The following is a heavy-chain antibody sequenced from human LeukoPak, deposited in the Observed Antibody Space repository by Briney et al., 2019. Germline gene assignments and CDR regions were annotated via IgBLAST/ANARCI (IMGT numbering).Heavy chain of an antibody. D-gene: IGHD3-16*02. Sequence: GGSLRLSCAASGFTFSSYWMSWVRQAPGKGLEWVANIKQDGSEKYYVDSVKGRFTISRDNAKNSLYLQMNSLRAEDTAVYYCARDRSAIMITFGGVIMHWGQGTLVTVSS. CDR1: GFTFSSYW. CDR3: ARDRSAIMITFGGVIMH. J-gene: IGHJ4*02. CDR2: IKQDGSEK. V-gene: IGHV3-7*01.